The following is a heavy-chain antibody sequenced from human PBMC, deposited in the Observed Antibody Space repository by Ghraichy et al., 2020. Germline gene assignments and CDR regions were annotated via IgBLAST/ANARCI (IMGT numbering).Heavy chain of an antibody. J-gene: IGHJ6*02. CDR3: AKTDPPDSDYCSGGSCYSGDYYYYGMDV. CDR2: ISGSGGST. Sequence: GGSLRLSCAASGFTFSSYAMSWVRQAPGKGLEWVSAISGSGGSTYYADSVKGRFTISRDNSKNTLYLQMNSLRAEDTAVYYCAKTDPPDSDYCSGGSCYSGDYYYYGMDVWGQGTTVTVSS. CDR1: GFTFSSYA. D-gene: IGHD2-15*01. V-gene: IGHV3-23*01.